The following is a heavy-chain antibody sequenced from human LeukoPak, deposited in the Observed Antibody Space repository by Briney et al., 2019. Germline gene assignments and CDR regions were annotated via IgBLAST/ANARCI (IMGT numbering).Heavy chain of an antibody. D-gene: IGHD3-10*01. CDR1: GFTFSSYW. CDR2: ISSDGSST. CDR3: ARGRGSGSSDY. Sequence: PGGSLRLSCAVSGFTFSSYWMHWVRRVPGQGLVWVSRISSDGSSTIYADSVKGRFTISRDNAKNTLYLQMNSLRGEDTAVYYCARGRGSGSSDYWGQGTLVTVSS. V-gene: IGHV3-74*01. J-gene: IGHJ4*02.